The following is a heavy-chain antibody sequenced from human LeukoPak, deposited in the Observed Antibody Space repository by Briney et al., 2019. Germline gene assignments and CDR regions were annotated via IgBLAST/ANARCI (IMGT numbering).Heavy chain of an antibody. Sequence: GGSLRLSCAASGFTFSSYGMHWVRQAPGKGLEWVAVIWYDGSNKYYADSVKGRFTISRDNAKNSLYLQMNSLRAEDTAVYYCARDISGYSYALVPWGQGTLVTVSS. CDR1: GFTFSSYG. V-gene: IGHV3-33*01. CDR3: ARDISGYSYALVP. J-gene: IGHJ5*02. D-gene: IGHD5-18*01. CDR2: IWYDGSNK.